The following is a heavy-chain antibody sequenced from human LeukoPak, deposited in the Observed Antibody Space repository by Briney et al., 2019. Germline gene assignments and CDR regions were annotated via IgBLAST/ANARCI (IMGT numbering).Heavy chain of an antibody. Sequence: SQTLSLTCAISGDSVSANGAAWNWIRQSPSRGLEWLGRMYYRSKWYNDYAVSVKSRITINPDTSKNQFSLQLNSVTPEDTAVYYCAKTYYDFWSGYLSNWFDPWGQGTLVTVSS. CDR2: MYYRSKWYN. CDR1: GDSVSANGAA. J-gene: IGHJ5*02. CDR3: AKTYYDFWSGYLSNWFDP. D-gene: IGHD3-3*01. V-gene: IGHV6-1*01.